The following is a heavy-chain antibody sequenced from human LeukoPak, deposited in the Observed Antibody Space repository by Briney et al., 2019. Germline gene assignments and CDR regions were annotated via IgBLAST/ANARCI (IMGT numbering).Heavy chain of an antibody. CDR3: TTGKPVSYS. J-gene: IGHJ5*02. CDR2: IKQDGSER. D-gene: IGHD2-21*01. Sequence: GGSLRLSCAASGFTFSNFWMNWVRQAPGKGLEWVANIKQDGSERYYLDSVKGRFTISRDNAKNSVYLQLNTLRAEDTAVYYCTTGKPVSYSWGQGTLVTVSS. V-gene: IGHV3-7*01. CDR1: GFTFSNFW.